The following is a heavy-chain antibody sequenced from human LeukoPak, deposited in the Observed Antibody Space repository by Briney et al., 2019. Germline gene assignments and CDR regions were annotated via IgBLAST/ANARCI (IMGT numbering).Heavy chain of an antibody. CDR3: AKDVWTYRGGDCHPY. Sequence: GGSLRLSCAASGFTFSGYWMNWVRQAPGKGLEWVANIKQDGSEKYYVDSVRGRFTISRDNAKNSLYLQMNSLRAEDTAIYYCAKDVWTYRGGDCHPYWGQGSLVTVSS. CDR2: IKQDGSEK. CDR1: GFTFSGYW. J-gene: IGHJ4*02. D-gene: IGHD2-21*02. V-gene: IGHV3-7*03.